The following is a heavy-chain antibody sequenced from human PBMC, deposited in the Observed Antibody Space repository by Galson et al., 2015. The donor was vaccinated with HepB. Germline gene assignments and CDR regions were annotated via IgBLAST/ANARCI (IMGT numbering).Heavy chain of an antibody. CDR3: ARYNYYGSGRYYDY. D-gene: IGHD3-10*01. V-gene: IGHV3-64*01. CDR1: GFTFSSNV. Sequence: SLRLSCAASGFTFSSNVMHWVRQAPGKGLEYVSAISSNGGSTFYANSVKGRFIISRDNSKNTLYLQMGSLRAEDMAVYYCARYNYYGSGRYYDYWGQGTLVTVSS. J-gene: IGHJ4*02. CDR2: ISSNGGST.